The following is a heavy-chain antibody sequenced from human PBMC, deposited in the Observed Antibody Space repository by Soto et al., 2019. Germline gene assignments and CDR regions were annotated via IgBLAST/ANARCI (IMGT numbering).Heavy chain of an antibody. V-gene: IGHV1-8*01. CDR3: ARGFAVGAKVDY. CDR2: MNPNSGNT. D-gene: IGHD1-26*01. CDR1: GYTFTSYD. Sequence: QVQLVQSGAEVKKPGASVKFACKASGYTFTSYDINCVRQATGQGLEWMGWMNPNSGNTGYAQKFQGRGTMTRNNSISTAYMELSSMRSEDTAVYYCARGFAVGAKVDYWGQGTLVTVSS. J-gene: IGHJ4*02.